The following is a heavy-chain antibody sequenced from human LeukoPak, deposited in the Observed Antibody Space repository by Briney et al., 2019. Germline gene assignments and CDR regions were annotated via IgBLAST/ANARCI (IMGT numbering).Heavy chain of an antibody. CDR3: ARQYRRSPLGWEYSYGGGGY. D-gene: IGHD5-18*01. J-gene: IGHJ4*02. CDR2: IYYSGST. Sequence: SETLSLTCTVSGGSISSYYWSWIRQPPGKGLEWIGYIYYSGSTNYNPSLKSRVTISVDTSKNQFSLKLSSVTAADTAVYYCARQYRRSPLGWEYSYGGGGYWGQGTLVTVSS. V-gene: IGHV4-59*08. CDR1: GGSISSYY.